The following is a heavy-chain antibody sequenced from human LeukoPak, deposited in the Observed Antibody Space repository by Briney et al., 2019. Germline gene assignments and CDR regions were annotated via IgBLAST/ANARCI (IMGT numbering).Heavy chain of an antibody. CDR2: IYYSGST. D-gene: IGHD2-2*01. J-gene: IGHJ3*02. CDR1: GGSISSGDYY. Sequence: SETLSLTCTVSGGSISSGDYYWGWIRQPPGKGLEWIGSIYYSGSTYYNPSLKSRVTISVDTSKNQFSLKLSSVTAADTAVYYCARHCSSTSCYVGAFDIWGQGTMVTVSS. V-gene: IGHV4-39*01. CDR3: ARHCSSTSCYVGAFDI.